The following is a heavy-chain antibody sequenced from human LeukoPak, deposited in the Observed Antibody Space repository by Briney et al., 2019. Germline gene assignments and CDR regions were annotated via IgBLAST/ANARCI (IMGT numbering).Heavy chain of an antibody. CDR2: IWYDGSNK. CDR1: GFTFSSYG. D-gene: IGHD2-15*01. J-gene: IGHJ4*02. V-gene: IGHV3-33*01. Sequence: GGSLILSCAASGFTFSSYGMYWVRQAPGKGLEWVAVIWYDGSNKYYADSVKGRFTISRDSSKNTLYLQMNSLRAEDTAVYYCARGGFPKPDCSGASCYTEFDFWGQGTLVTASS. CDR3: ARGGFPKPDCSGASCYTEFDF.